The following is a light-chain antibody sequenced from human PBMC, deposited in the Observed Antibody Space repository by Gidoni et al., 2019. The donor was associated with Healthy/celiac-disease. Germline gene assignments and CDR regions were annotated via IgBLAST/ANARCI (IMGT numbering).Light chain of an antibody. J-gene: IGKJ3*01. V-gene: IGKV1-33*01. CDR3: HQYDNLPVT. Sequence: DIQMTQSPSSRSASVRDRVTITCQASQAISNYLNWYQQKPWKAPKLLIYDASNLETGVPSRCSGIGAGTDFTFTISSLQPDDIATYYCHQYDNLPVTFGPGTKVDIK. CDR2: DAS. CDR1: QAISNY.